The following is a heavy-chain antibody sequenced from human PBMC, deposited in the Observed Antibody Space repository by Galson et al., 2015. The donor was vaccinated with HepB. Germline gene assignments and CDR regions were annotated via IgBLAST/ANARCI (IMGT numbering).Heavy chain of an antibody. J-gene: IGHJ4*02. V-gene: IGHV5-51*01. D-gene: IGHD4-23*01. CDR2: IYPADSDT. Sequence: QSGAEVKKPGESLRISCKGSGYSFTTYWIAWVRQMPGEGLELMGIIYPADSDTRYSPSFQGQVIISADKSITTAYLLWSSLKASDTAMYYCARRGYGGNSKFFDYWGQGTLVTVSS. CDR1: GYSFTTYW. CDR3: ARRGYGGNSKFFDY.